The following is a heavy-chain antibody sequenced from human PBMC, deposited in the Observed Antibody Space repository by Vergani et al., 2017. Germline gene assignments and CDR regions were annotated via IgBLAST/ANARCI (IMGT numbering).Heavy chain of an antibody. D-gene: IGHD2-15*01. V-gene: IGHV3-74*02. J-gene: IGHJ4*02. CDR2: INSDGSST. Sequence: EVQLVESGGGLVQPGGSLRLSCAASGFTFSSYWMHWVRQAPGKGLVWVSRINSDGSSTSYADSVKGRFTISRDNAKNSLYLQMNSLRAEDTAVYYCARGGAYCSGGSCYAVDYWGQGTLVTVSS. CDR1: GFTFSSYW. CDR3: ARGGAYCSGGSCYAVDY.